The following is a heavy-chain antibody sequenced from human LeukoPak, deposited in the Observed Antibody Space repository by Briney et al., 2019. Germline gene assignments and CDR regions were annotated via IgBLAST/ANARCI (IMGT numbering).Heavy chain of an antibody. D-gene: IGHD3-10*01. V-gene: IGHV3-30*18. CDR2: ISYDASNN. CDR3: AKVLINYGSGSFPYGLDV. J-gene: IGHJ6*02. Sequence: GGSLRLSCAASGFTFSSYGMHWVRQAPGKGLEWVAVISYDASNNYYGDSVKGRFTISRDNSKNTLYLQMNSLRVEDTAVYYCAKVLINYGSGSFPYGLDVWGQGTTVTVSS. CDR1: GFTFSSYG.